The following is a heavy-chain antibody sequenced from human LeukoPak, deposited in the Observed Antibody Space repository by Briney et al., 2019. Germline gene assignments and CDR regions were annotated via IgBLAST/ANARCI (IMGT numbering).Heavy chain of an antibody. J-gene: IGHJ4*02. CDR2: ISGSGGST. CDR1: GFTFSSYA. V-gene: IGHV3-23*01. D-gene: IGHD1-26*01. Sequence: GESLRLSCAPSGFTFSSYAMRWVRQAPGKGLVWVSAISGSGGSTYYADSVRGRFTISRDNSKNTLYLQMNSLRAEDTAVYYCAKRRELPYFDYWGQGTLVTVSS. CDR3: AKRRELPYFDY.